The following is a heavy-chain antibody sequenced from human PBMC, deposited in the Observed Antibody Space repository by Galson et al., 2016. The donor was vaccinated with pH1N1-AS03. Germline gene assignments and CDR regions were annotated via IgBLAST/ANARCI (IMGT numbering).Heavy chain of an antibody. CDR3: ARTAGWLPDF. CDR2: IYWDDDK. V-gene: IGHV2-5*02. Sequence: PALVKPPQTLTLTCTFSGFSLTTSAVGVVWIRQPPGKALEWLALIYWDDDKRYNSSLKSRLTITKDTSKNQVVLTMTNMDPADTATYYCARTAGWLPDFWGQGTLVTVSS. CDR1: GFSLTTSAVG. D-gene: IGHD3-9*01. J-gene: IGHJ4*02.